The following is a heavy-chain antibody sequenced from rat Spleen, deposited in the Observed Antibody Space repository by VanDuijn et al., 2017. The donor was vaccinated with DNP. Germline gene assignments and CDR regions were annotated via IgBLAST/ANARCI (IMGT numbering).Heavy chain of an antibody. J-gene: IGHJ3*01. CDR1: GYSITSNY. Sequence: EVQLQESGPGLVEPSQSLSLTCSVTGYSITSNYWGWIRKFPGNKMEWMGYISYSGNTSYNPSLKSRLSITRDTSKNQFFLQFNSVTTEDTATYYCARSGYNTDYYHLGAYWGQGTLVTVSS. D-gene: IGHD1-6*01. CDR2: ISYSGNT. CDR3: ARSGYNTDYYHLGAY. V-gene: IGHV3-1*01.